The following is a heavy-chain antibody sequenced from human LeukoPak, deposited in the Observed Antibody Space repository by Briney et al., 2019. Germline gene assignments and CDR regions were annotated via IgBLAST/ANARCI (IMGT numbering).Heavy chain of an antibody. CDR3: ARGAPYSSSWYRSHFDC. CDR1: GFTFSSYG. V-gene: IGHV3-33*08. J-gene: IGHJ4*02. D-gene: IGHD6-13*01. CDR2: IWYGGSNK. Sequence: GSLRLSCAASGFTFSSYGMHWVRQAPGKGLEWVAVIWYGGSNKYYADSVKGRFTISRDNSKNTLYLQMGGLRDEDMAVYYCARGAPYSSSWYRSHFDCWGQGTLVTVSS.